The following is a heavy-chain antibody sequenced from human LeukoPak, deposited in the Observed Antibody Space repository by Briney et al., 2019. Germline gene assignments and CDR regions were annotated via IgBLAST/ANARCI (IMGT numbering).Heavy chain of an antibody. D-gene: IGHD2-2*01. CDR3: ARHSGSTSYYYYYMDV. Sequence: SETLSLTCTVSGYSISSGYYWGWIRQPPGKGLEWIGSIYHSGSTYYNPSLKSRVTISVDTSKNQFSLKLSSVTAADTAVYYCARHSGSTSYYYYYMDVWGKGTTVTISS. CDR1: GYSISSGYY. J-gene: IGHJ6*03. CDR2: IYHSGST. V-gene: IGHV4-38-2*02.